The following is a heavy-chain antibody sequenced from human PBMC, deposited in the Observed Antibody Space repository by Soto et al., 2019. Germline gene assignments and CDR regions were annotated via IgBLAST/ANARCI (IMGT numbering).Heavy chain of an antibody. CDR2: ISAYNGDT. J-gene: IGHJ4*02. V-gene: IGHV1-18*01. CDR3: ARDPPPPDY. CDR1: GYTFASYA. Sequence: QVHLVQSGAEVKKPGASVKVSCKASGYTFASYAISWMRQAPGQGLERMGWISAYNGDTNYAQKLQGRVTMTTGTSTRTAYMELRSLRSDDTAVYYCARDPPPPDYWGPGTLVTVSS.